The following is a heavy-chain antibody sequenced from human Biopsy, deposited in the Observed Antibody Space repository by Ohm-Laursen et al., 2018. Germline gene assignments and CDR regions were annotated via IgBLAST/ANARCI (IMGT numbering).Heavy chain of an antibody. CDR1: GFTFSAAW. Sequence: GSLRLSCSASGFTFSAAWMYWVRQAPGKGLECVALVKSNANWGTTEYPAPVEGRFSISRDDSRNTVYLHMSSLNTDDTAMYFCTAGIPGLSRSSDYWGQGTLVTVSS. CDR3: TAGIPGLSRSSDY. J-gene: IGHJ4*02. D-gene: IGHD6-19*01. CDR2: VKSNANWGTT. V-gene: IGHV3-15*05.